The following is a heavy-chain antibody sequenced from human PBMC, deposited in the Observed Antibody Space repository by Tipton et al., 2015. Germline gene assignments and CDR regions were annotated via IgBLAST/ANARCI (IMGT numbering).Heavy chain of an antibody. CDR2: IYYSGST. V-gene: IGHV4-30-4*01. CDR3: ARTGHVVRGVNLYGMDV. D-gene: IGHD3-10*01. Sequence: TLSLTCTVSGGSISSGDYYWSWIRQPPGKGLEWIGYIYYSGSTYYNPSLKSRVTISVDTSKNRFSLKLSSVTAADTAVYYCARTGHVVRGVNLYGMDVWGQGTTVTVS. CDR1: GGSISSGDYY. J-gene: IGHJ6*02.